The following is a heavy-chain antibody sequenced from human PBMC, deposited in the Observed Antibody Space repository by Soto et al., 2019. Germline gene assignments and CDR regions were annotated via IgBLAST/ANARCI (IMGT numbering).Heavy chain of an antibody. Sequence: QLQLQESGPGLVKTSETLSLTCTVSGGSVSTNFYYWGWIRQPPGQGLEWIGSIYYSGSTFYNPSLKSRVTISEDTSKNQFSLNLRSVTAADTAVYYCARLSPVATGAPAFDYWGQGALVTVSS. D-gene: IGHD3-9*01. CDR1: GGSVSTNFYY. V-gene: IGHV4-39*01. CDR2: IYYSGST. J-gene: IGHJ4*02. CDR3: ARLSPVATGAPAFDY.